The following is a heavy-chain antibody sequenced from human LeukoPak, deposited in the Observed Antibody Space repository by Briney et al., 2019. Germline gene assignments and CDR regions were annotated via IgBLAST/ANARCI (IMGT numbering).Heavy chain of an antibody. J-gene: IGHJ4*02. CDR3: AKDRRLGVVSIAVAGLDY. Sequence: GGSLRLSCAVSGFTFDDYAMHWVRQVPGKGLEWVAGISWNSGSIGYADSVKGRFTISRDNAKNSLYLQMNSLRAEDTALYYCAKDRRLGVVSIAVAGLDYWGQGTLVTVSS. V-gene: IGHV3-9*01. D-gene: IGHD6-19*01. CDR2: ISWNSGSI. CDR1: GFTFDDYA.